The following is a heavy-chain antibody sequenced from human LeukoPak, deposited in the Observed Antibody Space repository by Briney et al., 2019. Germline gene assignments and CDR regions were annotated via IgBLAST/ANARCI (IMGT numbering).Heavy chain of an antibody. CDR1: GFTFSSYW. V-gene: IGHV3-7*01. J-gene: IGHJ3*02. Sequence: PGGSLRLSCAASGFTFSSYWMSWVRQAPGKGLEWVANIKQDGSEKYYVDSVKGRFTISRDNAKDSLYLQMNSLRAEDTAVYYCARDLGIAAQGNDAFDIWGQGTMVTVSS. CDR3: ARDLGIAAQGNDAFDI. CDR2: IKQDGSEK. D-gene: IGHD6-13*01.